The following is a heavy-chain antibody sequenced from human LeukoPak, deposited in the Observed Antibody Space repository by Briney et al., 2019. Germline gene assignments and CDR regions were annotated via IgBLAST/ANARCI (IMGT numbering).Heavy chain of an antibody. Sequence: GGSLRLSCAASGFTVSGNYMSWVRQAPGKGLEWVSSIYSGGRRDYAVSVKGRFTISRDNFKNTLFLQMTSLRAGDTAVYYCARAKTWNYTPYYFDSWGQGTLVTVSS. CDR3: ARAKTWNYTPYYFDS. J-gene: IGHJ4*02. V-gene: IGHV3-53*01. CDR2: IYSGGRR. CDR1: GFTVSGNY. D-gene: IGHD1-7*01.